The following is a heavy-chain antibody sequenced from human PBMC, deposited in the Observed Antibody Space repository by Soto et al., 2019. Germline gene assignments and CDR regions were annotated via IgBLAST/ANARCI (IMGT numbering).Heavy chain of an antibody. Sequence: QVQLMQSGAEVKKPGASVKVSCKASGYTFTNYGISWVRQAPGQGLEWMGWMNAYNGNTNYAQKVQGRVTMTTDTSTNTAYIEQKSLRSDDTAVYFCARAQTPAGSDSWGQGTLVTVSS. J-gene: IGHJ4*02. CDR1: GYTFTNYG. D-gene: IGHD1-26*01. V-gene: IGHV1-18*01. CDR2: MNAYNGNT. CDR3: ARAQTPAGSDS.